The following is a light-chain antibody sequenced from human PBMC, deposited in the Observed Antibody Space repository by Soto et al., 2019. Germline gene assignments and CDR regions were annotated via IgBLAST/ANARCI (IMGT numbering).Light chain of an antibody. CDR3: QQSFSTPRT. Sequence: DIQMTQSPSPLSASVGDRVTITCRASQTISTYLNWYQQKPGKALKLLIYGASSLQSGVPSRFSGSGSGTDFTLTISGLQPEDFGTYYCQQSFSTPRTFGQGTKVDIK. CDR1: QTISTY. V-gene: IGKV1-39*01. CDR2: GAS. J-gene: IGKJ1*01.